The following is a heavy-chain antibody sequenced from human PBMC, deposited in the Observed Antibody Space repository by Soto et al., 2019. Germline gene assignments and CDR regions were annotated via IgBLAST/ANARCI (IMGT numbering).Heavy chain of an antibody. D-gene: IGHD2-15*01. CDR2: IIPIFGTA. J-gene: IGHJ4*02. CDR3: ARSFSPYCSGGSCRHFDY. Sequence: GASVKVSCKASGGTFSSYAISWVRQAPGQGLEWMGGIIPIFGTANYAQKFQGRVTITADESTSTAYMELSSLRSEDTAVYYCARSFSPYCSGGSCRHFDYWGQGTLVTVSS. CDR1: GGTFSSYA. V-gene: IGHV1-69*13.